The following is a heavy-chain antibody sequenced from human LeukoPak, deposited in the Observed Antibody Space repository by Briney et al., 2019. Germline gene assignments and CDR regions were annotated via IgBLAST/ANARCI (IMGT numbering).Heavy chain of an antibody. J-gene: IGHJ4*02. V-gene: IGHV3-23*01. Sequence: GGSLRLSCAASGFTFSNYAMSWVGQAPGKGLEWVSTISGRGGTTSYVDSVRGRFTISRDNSKNTIYLQMNSLRAEDTAVYYCAKVFPYCGGDCYSGYFDYWGQGTLVTVSS. CDR3: AKVFPYCGGDCYSGYFDY. CDR1: GFTFSNYA. D-gene: IGHD2-21*02. CDR2: ISGRGGTT.